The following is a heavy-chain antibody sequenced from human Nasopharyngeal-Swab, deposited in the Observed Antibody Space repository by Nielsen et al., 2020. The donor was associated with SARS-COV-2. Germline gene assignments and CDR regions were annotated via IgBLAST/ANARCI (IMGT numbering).Heavy chain of an antibody. D-gene: IGHD2-15*01. Sequence: GESLKISCAASGFTFTDYAMHWVRQAPGKGLEWVAFMSYDGSRQQYADSVKGRFTISRDTSKSTLLLEMNSLRPEDTAVYYCAKEGKFCSGSSCYYPFEYWGQGTLVTVSS. CDR2: MSYDGSRQ. CDR1: GFTFTDYA. J-gene: IGHJ4*02. CDR3: AKEGKFCSGSSCYYPFEY. V-gene: IGHV3-30*18.